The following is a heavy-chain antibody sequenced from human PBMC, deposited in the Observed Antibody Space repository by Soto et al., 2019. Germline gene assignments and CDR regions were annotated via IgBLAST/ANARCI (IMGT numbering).Heavy chain of an antibody. CDR2: IYHDGST. CDR3: ARLGAAGYYFDY. J-gene: IGHJ4*02. Sequence: SETLSLTCTVSGGSINSNNYYWAWIRQPPGKGLAWVASIYHDGSTYYNTSLKSRVTISRDTSKNQFSLRLTSVTAADTAVYYCARLGAAGYYFDYWGQGTLVTVSS. CDR1: GGSINSNNYY. D-gene: IGHD6-13*01. V-gene: IGHV4-39*01.